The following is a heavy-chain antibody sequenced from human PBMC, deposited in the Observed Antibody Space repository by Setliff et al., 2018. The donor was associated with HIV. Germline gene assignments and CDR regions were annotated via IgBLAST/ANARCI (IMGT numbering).Heavy chain of an antibody. Sequence: SETLSLTCTVSGASISSGGYYWSWIRQHPGKGLEWIGYMSYSGSSFYKSSLKSRVSMSIDTSKNQFSLNVSSVTAADTALYYCARTTYTLKFFEWSPASSLFYYYMDVWGKGTTVTVSS. J-gene: IGHJ6*03. V-gene: IGHV4-31*02. CDR3: ARTTYTLKFFEWSPASSLFYYYMDV. D-gene: IGHD3-3*01. CDR2: MSYSGSS. CDR1: GASISSGGYY.